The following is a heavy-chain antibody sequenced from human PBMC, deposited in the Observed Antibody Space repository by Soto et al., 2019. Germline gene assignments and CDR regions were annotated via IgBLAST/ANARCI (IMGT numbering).Heavy chain of an antibody. CDR1: GGTFSSYA. Sequence: SVKVSCKASGGTFSSYAISWVRQAPGQGLEWMGGIIPIFGTANYEQKFQGRVTIIADESTSTAYMELSSLRSEDTAVYYCARLSGLLESSSHHAWFDPWGQGTLVTVSS. CDR2: IIPIFGTA. CDR3: ARLSGLLESSSHHAWFDP. D-gene: IGHD6-6*01. V-gene: IGHV1-69*13. J-gene: IGHJ5*02.